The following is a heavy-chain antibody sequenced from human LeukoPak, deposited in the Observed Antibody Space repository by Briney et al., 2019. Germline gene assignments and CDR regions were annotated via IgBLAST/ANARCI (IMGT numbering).Heavy chain of an antibody. D-gene: IGHD3-22*01. CDR2: ISGGGGST. Sequence: GGSLRLSCAASGFTFSSYAMSWVRQAPGKGLEWVSAISGGGGSTYYADSVKGRFTISRDNSKNTLYLQMNSLRAEDTAVYYCAKDRMIVVVHDAFDIWGQGTMVTVSS. J-gene: IGHJ3*02. V-gene: IGHV3-23*01. CDR3: AKDRMIVVVHDAFDI. CDR1: GFTFSSYA.